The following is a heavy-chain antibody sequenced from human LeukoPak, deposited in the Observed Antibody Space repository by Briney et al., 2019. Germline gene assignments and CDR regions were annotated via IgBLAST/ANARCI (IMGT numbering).Heavy chain of an antibody. V-gene: IGHV1-24*01. J-gene: IGHJ6*03. Sequence: ASVKVSCKVSGYTLTELSMHWVRQAPGKGLEWMGGFDPEDGETIYAQKFQGRVTMTEDTSTDTAYMELSSLRSEDTAVYYCARVTYCSSTSCYDFYYYYMDVWGKGTTVTISS. CDR2: FDPEDGET. D-gene: IGHD2-2*01. CDR1: GYTLTELS. CDR3: ARVTYCSSTSCYDFYYYYMDV.